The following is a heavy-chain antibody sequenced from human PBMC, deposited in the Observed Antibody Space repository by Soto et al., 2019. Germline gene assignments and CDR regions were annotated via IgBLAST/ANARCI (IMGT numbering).Heavy chain of an antibody. CDR2: ISYDGRNE. D-gene: IGHD3-10*01. J-gene: IGHJ6*02. CDR3: ARVVWFGGLLHEYYYAMDV. V-gene: IGHV3-30*04. CDR1: GFTFSGYA. Sequence: QVQLVESGGGVVQPGRSLRLSCTASGFTFSGYAMHWVRRAPGKGLEWVAVISYDGRNELFADSVKGRFTISRDNSKNTLYLQMNSLRPEDTAVYYCARVVWFGGLLHEYYYAMDVWGQGTTVTVSS.